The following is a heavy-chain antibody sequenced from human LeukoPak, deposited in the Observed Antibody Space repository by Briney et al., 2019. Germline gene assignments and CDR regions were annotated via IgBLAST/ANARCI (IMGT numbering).Heavy chain of an antibody. CDR3: ARGPYCNGGTCYSQYFDY. CDR1: GYTFSSYG. V-gene: IGHV1-18*01. D-gene: IGHD2-15*01. J-gene: IGHJ4*02. Sequence: GASVKVSCKASGYTFSSYGISWVRQVPGQGLEWMGWISGYNGNTNYAQNLQGRVTMTTDTSTSTAYMELRSLRSDDTAVYYCARGPYCNGGTCYSQYFDYCGQGTLVTVSS. CDR2: ISGYNGNT.